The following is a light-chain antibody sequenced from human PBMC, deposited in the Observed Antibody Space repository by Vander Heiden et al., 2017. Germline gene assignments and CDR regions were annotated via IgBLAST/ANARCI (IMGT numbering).Light chain of an antibody. CDR2: AAS. CDR3: QQSYSTSALT. CDR1: QSISSY. J-gene: IGKJ4*01. V-gene: IGKV1-39*01. Sequence: DIQMTQSPSSLSASVGDRVTITCRASQSISSYLNWYQQKPGKAPKLLIYAASSLQSGVPSRFSGSGSGTDFTLTISSLQPEDFATYYCQQSYSTSALTFGGWTKVEIK.